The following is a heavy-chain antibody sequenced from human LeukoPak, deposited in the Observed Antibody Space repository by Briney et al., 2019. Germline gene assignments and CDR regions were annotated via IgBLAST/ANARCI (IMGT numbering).Heavy chain of an antibody. CDR3: ARVYQGVSLFDGIDY. D-gene: IGHD3-10*01. CDR2: ISTSSSYI. J-gene: IGHJ4*02. Sequence: GGSLRLSCAASGFTFSSYSMNWVRQAPGKGLEWVSSISTSSSYINYADSVKGRFTISRDNAKKSLYLHMNSLRAEDTAVYYCARVYQGVSLFDGIDYWGQGTLVTVSS. CDR1: GFTFSSYS. V-gene: IGHV3-21*01.